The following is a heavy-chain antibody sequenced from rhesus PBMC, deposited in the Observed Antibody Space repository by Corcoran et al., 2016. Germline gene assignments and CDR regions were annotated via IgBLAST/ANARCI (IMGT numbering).Heavy chain of an antibody. CDR1: GYSISSGYG. CDR3: ARGGGYCTGSGCYPFDY. D-gene: IGHD2-21*01. CDR2: IGASSGST. Sequence: QVQLQESGPGLVKPSETLSLTCAVSGYSISSGYGWSWIRQPPGKGLEWIGYIGASSGSTNYHPSLKSRVTISTATSKNRFSLKLSSVTAAAAAVYYCARGGGYCTGSGCYPFDYWGQGVLVTVSS. J-gene: IGHJ4*01. V-gene: IGHV4-127*01.